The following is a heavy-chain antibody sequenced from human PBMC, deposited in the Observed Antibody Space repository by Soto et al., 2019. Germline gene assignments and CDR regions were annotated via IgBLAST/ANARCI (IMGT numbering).Heavy chain of an antibody. CDR3: AQLGLMTFSHKHYFNH. CDR2: IKSVGSST. Sequence: EVQLLESGGDLVQPGGSLRLSCVASGFSFDNYGMSWVRQAPGKGLEWVSAIKSVGSSTYYAASVKERFTISRDNSKNTLYLQLNSLRAEDTAVYYCAQLGLMTFSHKHYFNHWGRGTLVTVSS. CDR1: GFSFDNYG. V-gene: IGHV3-23*01. D-gene: IGHD3-16*01. J-gene: IGHJ4*02.